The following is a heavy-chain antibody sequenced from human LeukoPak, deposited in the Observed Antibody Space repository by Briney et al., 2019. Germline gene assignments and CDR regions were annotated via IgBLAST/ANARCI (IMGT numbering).Heavy chain of an antibody. V-gene: IGHV3-15*01. CDR3: TTAPSAFDI. CDR2: IKSKSDGGTT. CDR1: TFTFTNAW. Sequence: PGRSLRLSCAVSTFTFTNAWMSWVRQAPGKGLEWVSRIKSKSDGGTTDYAAPVKGRITISRDDSKNTLYLYMNSLKTEDTAVYYCTTAPSAFDIWGQGTMVTVSP. J-gene: IGHJ3*02.